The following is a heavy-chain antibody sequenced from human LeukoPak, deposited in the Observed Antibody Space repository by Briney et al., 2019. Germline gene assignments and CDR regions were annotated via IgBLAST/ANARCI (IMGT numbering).Heavy chain of an antibody. CDR2: IRYDGSNK. CDR1: GFTFSSYG. CDR3: AKAGYSSSWYDYFDY. V-gene: IGHV3-30*02. Sequence: GGSLRLSCAASGFTFSSYGMHWVRQAPGKGLEWVAFIRYDGSNKYYADSVKGRFTISSDNSKNTLYLQMNSLRAEDTAVYYCAKAGYSSSWYDYFDYWGQGTLVTVSS. J-gene: IGHJ4*02. D-gene: IGHD6-13*01.